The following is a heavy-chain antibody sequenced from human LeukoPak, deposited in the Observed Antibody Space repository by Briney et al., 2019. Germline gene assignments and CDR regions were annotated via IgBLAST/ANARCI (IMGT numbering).Heavy chain of an antibody. CDR1: GGSISSGSYY. V-gene: IGHV4-61*02. D-gene: IGHD1-26*01. J-gene: IGHJ3*02. CDR2: IYTSGST. CDR3: AREGSGSSPFDI. Sequence: PSETLSLTCTVSGGSISSGSYYWSWIRQPAGKGLEWIGRIYTSGSTNYNPSLKSRVTISLDTSKDQFSLKLSSVTAADTAVYYCAREGSGSSPFDIWGQGTMVTVSS.